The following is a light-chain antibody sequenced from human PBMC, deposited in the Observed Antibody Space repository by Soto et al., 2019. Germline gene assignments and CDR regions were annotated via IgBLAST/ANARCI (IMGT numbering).Light chain of an antibody. CDR1: QSVSNSY. J-gene: IGKJ1*01. V-gene: IGKV3-20*01. Sequence: EIVLTQSPGTLSLSPGERVTLSCRASQSVSNSYLAWYQQKPGQAPRLLIYGASSRATGIPDRFSGSGSGTDFTLTISRLEPEDFAVYYCQQYGSSPWTFGQGTKVDIK. CDR3: QQYGSSPWT. CDR2: GAS.